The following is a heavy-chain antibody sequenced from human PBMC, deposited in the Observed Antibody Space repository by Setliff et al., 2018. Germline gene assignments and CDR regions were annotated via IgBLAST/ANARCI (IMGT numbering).Heavy chain of an antibody. CDR2: INSDGSST. CDR3: ARGGDYCGGECYIPPPDSY. D-gene: IGHD2-21*01. CDR1: GFTFSSYW. J-gene: IGHJ4*02. V-gene: IGHV3-74*01. Sequence: GGSLRLSCAASGFTFSSYWMHWVRQAPGKGLVWVSRINSDGSSTSYADSGKGRFTISRDNAKNTLYLQMNSLRAEDTAVYYCARGGDYCGGECYIPPPDSYWGQGTLVTVSS.